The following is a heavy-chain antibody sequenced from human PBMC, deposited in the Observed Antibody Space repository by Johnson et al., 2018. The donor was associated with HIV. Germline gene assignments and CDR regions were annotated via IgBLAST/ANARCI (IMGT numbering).Heavy chain of an antibody. V-gene: IGHV3-30*03. CDR1: GFTFRSYG. CDR2: ISYDGSNK. J-gene: IGHJ3*02. CDR3: ARVKGAFDI. Sequence: QVQLVESGGGVVQPGRSLRLSCAASGFTFRSYGMHWVRQAPGKGLEWVAVISYDGSNKYYADSVKGRFTISRDNSKNTLYLQMNSLRAEDTAVYYCARVKGAFDIWGQGTMVTVSS.